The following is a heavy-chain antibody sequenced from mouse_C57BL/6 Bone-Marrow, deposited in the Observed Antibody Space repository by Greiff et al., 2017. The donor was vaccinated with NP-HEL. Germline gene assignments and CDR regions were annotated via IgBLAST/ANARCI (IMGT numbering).Heavy chain of an antibody. J-gene: IGHJ4*01. CDR3: AREDFHYYGSNYAMDY. CDR1: GYSFTGYY. CDR2: IYPYNGVS. D-gene: IGHD1-1*01. V-gene: IGHV1-31*01. Sequence: EVKLVESGPELVKPGASVKISCKASGYSFTGYYMHWVKQSHGNILDWIGYIYPYNGVSSYNQKFKGKATLTVDKSSSTAYMELRSLTSEDSAVYYCAREDFHYYGSNYAMDYWGQGTSVTVSS.